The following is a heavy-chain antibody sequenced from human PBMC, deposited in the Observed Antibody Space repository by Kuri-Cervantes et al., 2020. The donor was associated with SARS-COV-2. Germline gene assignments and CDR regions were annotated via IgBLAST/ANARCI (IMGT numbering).Heavy chain of an antibody. CDR3: ARVKTIFGVAPFDY. CDR2: IYYSGST. CDR1: GGSISSYY. Sequence: SETLSLTCTVSGGSISSYYWSWFRQPPGKGLEWLGYIYYSGSTNYNPSLKSRVTISVDTSKNQFSLKLSSVTAADTAVYYCARVKTIFGVAPFDYWGQGTLVTVSS. J-gene: IGHJ4*02. V-gene: IGHV4-59*12. D-gene: IGHD3-3*01.